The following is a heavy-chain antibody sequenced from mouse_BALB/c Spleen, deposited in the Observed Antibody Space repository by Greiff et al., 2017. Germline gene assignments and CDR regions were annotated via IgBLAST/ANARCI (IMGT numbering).Heavy chain of an antibody. CDR3: NLLPTGAMDY. Sequence: EVQLVESGTVLARPGASVKMSCKASGYTFTSYWMHWVKQRPGQGLEWIGAIYPGNSDTSYNQKFKGKAKLTAVTSTSTAYMELSSLTNEDSAVYYCNLLPTGAMDYWGQGTSVTVSS. CDR1: GYTFTSYW. V-gene: IGHV1-5*01. J-gene: IGHJ4*01. CDR2: IYPGNSDT. D-gene: IGHD4-1*02.